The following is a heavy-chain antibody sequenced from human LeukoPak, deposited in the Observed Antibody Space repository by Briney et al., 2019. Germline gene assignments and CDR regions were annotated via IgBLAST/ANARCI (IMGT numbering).Heavy chain of an antibody. CDR1: GYTFTSYG. CDR3: ARDSYYYDSSGYYSYDY. V-gene: IGHV1-18*01. Sequence: ASVKVSCKASGYTFTSYGISWVRQAPGQGLEWMGWISAYNGNTNYAQKLQGRVTMTTDTSTSTAYMELRSLRSDDTAVYYCARDSYYYDSSGYYSYDYWGQGTLVTVSS. CDR2: ISAYNGNT. J-gene: IGHJ4*02. D-gene: IGHD3-22*01.